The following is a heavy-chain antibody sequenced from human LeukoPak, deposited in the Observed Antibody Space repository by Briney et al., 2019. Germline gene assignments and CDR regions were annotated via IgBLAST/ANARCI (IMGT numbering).Heavy chain of an antibody. CDR3: ARDRHPSYSSGWYRVPTFDP. Sequence: PGGSLRLSCAASGFTFSSYWMHWVRQAPGKGLEWVANIKLDGTEKYYVDSVKGRFTISRDNAKNSLYLQMNSLRAEDTALYYCARDRHPSYSSGWYRVPTFDPWGQGTLVTVSS. CDR2: IKLDGTEK. J-gene: IGHJ5*02. V-gene: IGHV3-7*05. CDR1: GFTFSSYW. D-gene: IGHD6-19*01.